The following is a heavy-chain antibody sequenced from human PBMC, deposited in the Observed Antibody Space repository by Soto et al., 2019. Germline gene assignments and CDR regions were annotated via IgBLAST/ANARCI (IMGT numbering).Heavy chain of an antibody. Sequence: QVQLVQSGAEVKKPGSSVKVSCKASGGTFSSYAISWVRQAPGQGLEWMGGIIPIFGTANYAQKFQGRVTITADESTSTAYMELSRLRSEDTAVYYCASGREGYGDYVEAFDIWGQGTMVTVSS. V-gene: IGHV1-69*12. CDR1: GGTFSSYA. D-gene: IGHD4-17*01. CDR3: ASGREGYGDYVEAFDI. CDR2: IIPIFGTA. J-gene: IGHJ3*02.